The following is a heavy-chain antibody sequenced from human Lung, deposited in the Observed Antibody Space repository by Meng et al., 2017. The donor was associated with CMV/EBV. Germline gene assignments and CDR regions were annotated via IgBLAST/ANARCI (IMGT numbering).Heavy chain of an antibody. CDR2: ISAYNGNT. V-gene: IGHV1-18*01. D-gene: IGHD2-2*02. CDR1: GYTFTSYG. J-gene: IGHJ6*02. CDR3: AREGYCSSTSCYTSRYYYYYSMDV. Sequence: ASVKASCKASGYTFTSYGISWVRQAPGQGLEWMGWISAYNGNTNYAQKLQGRVTMTTDTSTSTAYMELRSLRSDDTAVYYCAREGYCSSTSCYTSRYYYYYSMDVWGQETTVTVSS.